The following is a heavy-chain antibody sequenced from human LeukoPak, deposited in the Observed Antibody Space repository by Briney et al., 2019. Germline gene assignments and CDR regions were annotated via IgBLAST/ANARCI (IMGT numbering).Heavy chain of an antibody. V-gene: IGHV1-2*02. J-gene: IGHJ1*01. CDR3: ARDWGIYGDQTPIQH. CDR1: GYTFTGYY. D-gene: IGHD4-17*01. CDR2: INPNSGGT. Sequence: ASVKVSCKASGYTFTGYYMHWVRQAPGQGLEWMGWINPNSGGTNYAQKFQGRVNMTRDTSISTAYMELSRLRSDDTAVYYCARDWGIYGDQTPIQHWGQGTLVTVSS.